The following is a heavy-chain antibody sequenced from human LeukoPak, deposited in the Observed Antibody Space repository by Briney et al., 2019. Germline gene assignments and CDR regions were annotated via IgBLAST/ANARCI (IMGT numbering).Heavy chain of an antibody. Sequence: EPGGSLRLPCAASGFTFDTYWMHWVRQAPGKGLVWVSRIHRDGNNINYADFVQGRFTVSRDNAKNTLYLQMHSLRVEDTAMYYCARGLRDRYGMDVWGQGTTVTVSS. CDR3: ARGLRDRYGMDV. CDR2: IHRDGNNI. V-gene: IGHV3-74*01. CDR1: GFTFDTYW. J-gene: IGHJ6*02.